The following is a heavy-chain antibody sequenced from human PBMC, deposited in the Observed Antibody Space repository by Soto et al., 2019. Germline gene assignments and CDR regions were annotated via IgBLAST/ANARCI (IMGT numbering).Heavy chain of an antibody. CDR1: GGSISSGDYY. V-gene: IGHV4-30-4*01. Sequence: QVQLQESGPGLVKPSQTLSLTCTVSGGSISSGDYYWSWIRQPPGKGLEWIGYIYYSGSTYYNPSLKRRVTISVDTSKNQFSLKLSSVTAADTAVYYCARDGGYDSSGYSHYYYGMDVWGQGTTVTVSS. J-gene: IGHJ6*02. CDR2: IYYSGST. D-gene: IGHD3-22*01. CDR3: ARDGGYDSSGYSHYYYGMDV.